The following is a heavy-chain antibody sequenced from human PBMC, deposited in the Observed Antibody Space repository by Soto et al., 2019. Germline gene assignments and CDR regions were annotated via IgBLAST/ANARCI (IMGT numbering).Heavy chain of an antibody. J-gene: IGHJ4*02. V-gene: IGHV1-69*13. D-gene: IGHD3-10*01. Sequence: GASVKVSCKASGGTFSSYASSWVRQAPGQGLEWMGGIIPIFGTANYAQKFQGRVTITADESTSTAYMELSSLRSEDTAVYYCARLSGITMVRGVHWGQGTLVTVSS. CDR1: GGTFSSYA. CDR3: ARLSGITMVRGVH. CDR2: IIPIFGTA.